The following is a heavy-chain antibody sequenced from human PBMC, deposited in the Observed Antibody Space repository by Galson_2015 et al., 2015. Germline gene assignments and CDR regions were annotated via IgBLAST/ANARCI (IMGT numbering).Heavy chain of an antibody. CDR2: IYSGGST. CDR3: ARGRQQQLGWFDP. CDR1: GFTVSTNY. D-gene: IGHD6-13*01. V-gene: IGHV3-53*01. Sequence: SLRLSYAASGFTVSTNYMSWVRQAPGKGLEWVSIIYSGGSTYYADSVKGRFTISRDNSKNTLYLQMNSLRAEDTAVYYCARGRQQQLGWFDPWGQGTLVTVSS. J-gene: IGHJ5*02.